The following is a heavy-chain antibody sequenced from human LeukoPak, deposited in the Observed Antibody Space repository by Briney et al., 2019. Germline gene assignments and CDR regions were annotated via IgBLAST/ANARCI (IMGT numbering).Heavy chain of an antibody. CDR1: GYTFTSYG. CDR2: ISAYNGNT. J-gene: IGHJ6*02. D-gene: IGHD4-17*01. CDR3: ARVYGDYRNYYYYYGMDV. V-gene: IGHV1-18*01. Sequence: ASVKVSCKASGYTFTSYGISWVRQAPGQGLEWMGWISAYNGNTNYAQKLQGRVTMTTDTSTSTAYMELRSLRSDDTAVYYCARVYGDYRNYYYYYGMDVWGQGTTVTASS.